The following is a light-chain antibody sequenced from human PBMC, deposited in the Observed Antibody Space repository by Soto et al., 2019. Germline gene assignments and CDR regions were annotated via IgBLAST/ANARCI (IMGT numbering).Light chain of an antibody. Sequence: DIPVTHSPAPVPGSLSDRVSIXDLACRTISSWLAWYQQKPGKAPKLLIYKASTLKSGVPSRFSGSGSGTEFTLTISSLQPDDFATYYCQHYNSYSEAFGQGTKVDIK. V-gene: IGKV1-5*03. J-gene: IGKJ1*01. CDR3: QHYNSYSEA. CDR2: KAS. CDR1: RTISSW.